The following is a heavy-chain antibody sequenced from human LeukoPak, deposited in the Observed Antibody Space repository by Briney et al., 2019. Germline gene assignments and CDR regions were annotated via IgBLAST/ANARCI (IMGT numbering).Heavy chain of an antibody. V-gene: IGHV4-39*07. CDR1: GGSISSSNYY. CDR3: SRRQWSYWYFDL. J-gene: IGHJ2*01. D-gene: IGHD2-15*01. Sequence: SETLSLTCTVSGGSISSSNYYWGWIRQSPGMGLDWIGSISHTGSTYHNPSLKSRVTISVDTSKNQFSLKLSSVTAADTAVYYCSRRQWSYWYFDLWGRGTLVTVSS. CDR2: ISHTGST.